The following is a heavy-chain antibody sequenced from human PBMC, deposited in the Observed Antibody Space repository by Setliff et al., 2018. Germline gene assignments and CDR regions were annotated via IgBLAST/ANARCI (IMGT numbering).Heavy chain of an antibody. CDR2: ISSSGSTI. D-gene: IGHD2-15*01. CDR3: AGGCSGGSCPGALDF. CDR1: GYRLIEVS. V-gene: IGHV3-11*04. Sequence: SCKVSGYRLIEVSMHWVRQAPGKGLEWVSYISSSGSTIYYADSVKGRFIISRDNAKNSLFLEMDSLRGEDTAVYYCAGGCSGGSCPGALDFWGQGTMVTVS. J-gene: IGHJ3*01.